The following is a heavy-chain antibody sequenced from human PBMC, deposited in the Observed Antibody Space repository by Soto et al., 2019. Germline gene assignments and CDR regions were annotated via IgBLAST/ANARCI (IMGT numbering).Heavy chain of an antibody. J-gene: IGHJ5*02. CDR3: VRNSGYDFPNWFDP. CDR2: IKCDGSEK. V-gene: IGHV3-7*03. D-gene: IGHD5-12*01. Sequence: GGSLRLSCAASGFTFSSSWMHWVCQAPEKGLEWVADIKCDGSEKYYVDSVKGRLTISRDNAKNSLYLQVNSLRAEDMTVHYCVRNSGYDFPNWFDPWGQGTLVTVSS. CDR1: GFTFSSSW.